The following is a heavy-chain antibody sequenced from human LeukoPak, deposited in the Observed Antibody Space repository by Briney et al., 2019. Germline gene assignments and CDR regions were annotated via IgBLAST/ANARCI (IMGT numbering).Heavy chain of an antibody. J-gene: IGHJ4*02. D-gene: IGHD2-15*01. CDR2: IYYSGTT. CDR1: GGSISSSNYY. Sequence: SETLSLTCIVSGGSISSSNYYWGWIRQPPGKGLEWIGSIYYSGTTYSNPSLKSRVTISVDTSKNQFSLKLSSVTAADTAVYYCARESGICSGGSCYSEIFLDYWGQGTLVTVSS. CDR3: ARESGICSGGSCYSEIFLDY. V-gene: IGHV4-39*07.